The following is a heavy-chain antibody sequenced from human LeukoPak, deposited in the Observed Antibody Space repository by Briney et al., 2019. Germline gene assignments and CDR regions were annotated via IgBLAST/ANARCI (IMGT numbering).Heavy chain of an antibody. Sequence: PSETLSLTCTVSGYSISNYYWTWIRQTPGKGLEWIGNLYHSGAADYNPSLKTRVTTSVDTSKDQFSLSLRSSTAADTAGYFCARLGKTYYMDVWGTGTTVTVSS. CDR1: GYSISNYY. J-gene: IGHJ6*03. CDR3: ARLGKTYYMDV. D-gene: IGHD1/OR15-1a*01. CDR2: LYHSGAA. V-gene: IGHV4-59*08.